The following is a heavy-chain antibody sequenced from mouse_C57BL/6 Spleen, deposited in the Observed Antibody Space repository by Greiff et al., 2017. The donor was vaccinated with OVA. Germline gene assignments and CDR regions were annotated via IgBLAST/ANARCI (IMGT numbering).Heavy chain of an antibody. Sequence: EVQLQQSGPVLARPGASVKMSCKTSGYTFTSYWMHWVKQRPGQGLEWIGAIYPGNSDTSYNQKFKGKAKLTAVTSASTAYMELSSLTNEDSAVYYCTRRGYGNYDWFAYWGQGTLVTVSA. J-gene: IGHJ3*01. V-gene: IGHV1-5*01. CDR1: GYTFTSYW. CDR3: TRRGYGNYDWFAY. D-gene: IGHD2-1*01. CDR2: IYPGNSDT.